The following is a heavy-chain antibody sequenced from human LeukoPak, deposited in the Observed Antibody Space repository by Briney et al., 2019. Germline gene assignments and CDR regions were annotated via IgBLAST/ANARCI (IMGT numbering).Heavy chain of an antibody. CDR2: IVVGSGNT. V-gene: IGHV1-58*02. CDR1: GYTFTSYG. Sequence: ASVKVSCKASGYTFTSYGISWVRQAPGQGLEWMGWIVVGSGNTNYAQKFQERVTITRDVSTNTAYMELSSLRSEDTAVYYCATGSGWYSPDYWGQGTLVTVSS. CDR3: ATGSGWYSPDY. J-gene: IGHJ4*02. D-gene: IGHD6-19*01.